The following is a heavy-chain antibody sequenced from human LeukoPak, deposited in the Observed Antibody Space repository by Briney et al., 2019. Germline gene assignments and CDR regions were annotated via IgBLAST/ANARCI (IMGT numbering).Heavy chain of an antibody. CDR2: IYHSGST. V-gene: IGHV4-38-2*02. D-gene: IGHD3-10*01. J-gene: IGHJ4*02. CDR1: GYSISSGYY. Sequence: PSETLSLTCTVSGYSISSGYYWGWIRQPPGKGLEWIGSIYHSGSTYYNPSLKSRVTISVDKSKNQFSLKLSSVTAADTAVYYCARTYYYGSGSYYLDYWGQGTLVTVSS. CDR3: ARTYYYGSGSYYLDY.